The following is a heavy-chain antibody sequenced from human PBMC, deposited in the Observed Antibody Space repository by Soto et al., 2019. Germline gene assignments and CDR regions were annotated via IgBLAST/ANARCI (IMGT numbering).Heavy chain of an antibody. CDR2: INAGNGNT. Sequence: QVQLVQSGAEEKKPGASVKVSCKASGYTFTSYAMQWVRQAPGQRLEWMGWINAGNGNTKYSQKFQGRVTITRDTSASTAYMELSSLRSEDTAVYYCARGSGYYYWDDYWGQGTLVTVSS. J-gene: IGHJ4*02. CDR1: GYTFTSYA. V-gene: IGHV1-3*05. CDR3: ARGSGYYYWDDY. D-gene: IGHD3-22*01.